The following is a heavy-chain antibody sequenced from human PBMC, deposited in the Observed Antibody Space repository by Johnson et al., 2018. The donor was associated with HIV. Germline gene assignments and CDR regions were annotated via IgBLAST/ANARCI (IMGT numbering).Heavy chain of an antibody. J-gene: IGHJ3*02. V-gene: IGHV3-49*03. D-gene: IGHD3-22*01. CDR2: IRSKAYGGTT. CDR3: TRDQYYYDSSRNAFDI. CDR1: GFTFGDYA. Sequence: VQLVESGGGVVQPGRSLRLSCTASGFTFGDYAMSWFRQAPGKGLEWVGFIRSKAYGGTTEYAASVKGRFTISRDDSKSIAYLQMNSLETEDTAVYYCTRDQYYYDSSRNAFDIWGQGTMVTVSS.